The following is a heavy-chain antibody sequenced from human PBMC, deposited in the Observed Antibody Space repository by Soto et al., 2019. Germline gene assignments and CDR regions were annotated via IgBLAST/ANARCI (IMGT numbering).Heavy chain of an antibody. Sequence: EVQLLESGGGLVQPGGSLRLSCAASGFTFSSYAMSWVRQAPGKGLEWVSAISGSGGSTYYADSVKGRFTISRDNSKNTLYLQMNSLRAEDTAVYYCAKGIIVVVVAAWGADYWGQGTLVTVSS. CDR3: AKGIIVVVVAAWGADY. D-gene: IGHD2-15*01. J-gene: IGHJ4*02. CDR1: GFTFSSYA. CDR2: ISGSGGST. V-gene: IGHV3-23*01.